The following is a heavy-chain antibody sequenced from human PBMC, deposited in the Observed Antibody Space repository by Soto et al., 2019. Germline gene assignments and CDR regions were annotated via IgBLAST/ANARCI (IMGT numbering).Heavy chain of an antibody. CDR2: IYHDGST. CDR1: SGSISSSNW. Sequence: QVQLQESGPGLVKPSGTLSLTCAVSSGSISSSNWWSWVRQSPGKGLEWIGEIYHDGSTNYNPSLTSRVTISVENSKNQFSLQLSSVTAADTAVYYCARADCSGGSCYSSANWFDPWGQGTLVTVSS. CDR3: ARADCSGGSCYSSANWFDP. D-gene: IGHD2-15*01. V-gene: IGHV4-4*02. J-gene: IGHJ5*02.